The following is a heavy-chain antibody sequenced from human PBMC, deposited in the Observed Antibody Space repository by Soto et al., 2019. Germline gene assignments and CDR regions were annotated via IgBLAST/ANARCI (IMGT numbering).Heavy chain of an antibody. CDR3: ARDSRYSGYDFPNWFDP. D-gene: IGHD5-12*01. CDR1: GGTFSSYA. Sequence: QVQLVQSGAEVKKPGSSVKVSCKASGGTFSSYAISWVRQAPGQGLEWMGGIIPIFGTANYAQKFQGRVTITADESTSTAYRELSSLRSEDTAVYYCARDSRYSGYDFPNWFDPWGQGTLVTVSS. V-gene: IGHV1-69*12. CDR2: IIPIFGTA. J-gene: IGHJ5*02.